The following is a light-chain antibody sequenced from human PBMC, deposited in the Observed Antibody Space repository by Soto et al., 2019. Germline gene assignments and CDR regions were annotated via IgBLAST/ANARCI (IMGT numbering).Light chain of an antibody. J-gene: IGKJ4*01. CDR2: DTS. Sequence: EIVLTQSPATLSLSPGERATLSCRASQSVENYLAWFQQKRGQAPRLLIYDTSNRAAGIPDRFSGSGSGIDFTPTIRSLAPEDFPFYYCHQRYIWPPLTFGGGTMVEIK. V-gene: IGKV3-11*01. CDR3: HQRYIWPPLT. CDR1: QSVENY.